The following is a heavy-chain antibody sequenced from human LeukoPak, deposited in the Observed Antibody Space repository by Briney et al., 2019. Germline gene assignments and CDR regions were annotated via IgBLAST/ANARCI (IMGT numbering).Heavy chain of an antibody. CDR1: GFTFSNYN. V-gene: IGHV3-21*01. D-gene: IGHD1-26*01. CDR3: ARGWEPGVSGMDV. Sequence: GGSLRLSCEASGFTFSNYNMNWVRQAPGKGLEWVSSISSSSSYIYYADSVKGRFTISRDNAKNSLYLQMNSLRAEDTAVYYRARGWEPGVSGMDVWGQGTTVTVSS. J-gene: IGHJ6*02. CDR2: ISSSSSYI.